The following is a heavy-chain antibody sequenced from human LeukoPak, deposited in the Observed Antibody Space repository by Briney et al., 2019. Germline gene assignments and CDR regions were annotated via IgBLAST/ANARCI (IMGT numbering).Heavy chain of an antibody. CDR2: IRSKANSYAT. J-gene: IGHJ4*02. CDR3: TRPGSSSWTFDY. Sequence: PGTSLRLSCAGSGFTFSGFAMHWVRQASGKGLEWVGRIRSKANSYATAYAASVKGRFTISRDDSKNTAYLQTNSLKTEDTAVYYCTRPGSSSWTFDYWGQGTLVTVSS. V-gene: IGHV3-73*01. CDR1: GFTFSGFA. D-gene: IGHD6-13*01.